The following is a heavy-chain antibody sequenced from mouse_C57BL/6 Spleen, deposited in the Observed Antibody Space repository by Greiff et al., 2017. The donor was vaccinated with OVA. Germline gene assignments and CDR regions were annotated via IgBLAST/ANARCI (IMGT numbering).Heavy chain of an antibody. D-gene: IGHD2-2*01. CDR1: GYTFTSYW. J-gene: IGHJ4*01. V-gene: IGHV1-72*01. CDR3: ARRLYYCYENAMDY. CDR2: IDPNSGGN. Sequence: QVQLQQPGAELVKPGASVKLSCKASGYTFTSYWMHWVKQRPGRGLEWIGRIDPNSGGNKYNEKFKSKATLTVDKPSSTAYMQLSSLTSEDYAVYYLARRLYYCYENAMDYWGQGTSVTVSS.